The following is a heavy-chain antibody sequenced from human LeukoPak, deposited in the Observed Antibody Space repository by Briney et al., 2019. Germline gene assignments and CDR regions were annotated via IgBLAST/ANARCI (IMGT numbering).Heavy chain of an antibody. D-gene: IGHD6-25*01. J-gene: IGHJ4*02. CDR1: GGSISSGGYY. Sequence: SETLSLTCTVSGGSISSGGYYWSWIRQHPGKGLEWIGYIYYSGSTYYNPSLKSRVTISVDTSKNQFSLKMSSVTAADTAVYYCARSSGTGTFSYWGQGTLVTVSS. CDR3: ARSSGTGTFSY. V-gene: IGHV4-31*03. CDR2: IYYSGST.